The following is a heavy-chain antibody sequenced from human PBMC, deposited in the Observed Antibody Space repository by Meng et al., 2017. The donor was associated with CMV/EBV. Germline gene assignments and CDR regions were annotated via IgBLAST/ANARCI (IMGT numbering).Heavy chain of an antibody. Sequence: ASVKVSCKASGYTFTSYDINWVRQATGQGLEWMGWMNPNSGNTGYAQKFQGRVTITRNTSISTAYMELSSLRSEDTAVYYCARGLERGPYCSSTNCYENWFDPWGQGTLVTVSS. CDR1: GYTFTSYD. CDR3: ARGLERGPYCSSTNCYENWFDP. D-gene: IGHD2-2*01. CDR2: MNPNSGNT. V-gene: IGHV1-8*03. J-gene: IGHJ5*02.